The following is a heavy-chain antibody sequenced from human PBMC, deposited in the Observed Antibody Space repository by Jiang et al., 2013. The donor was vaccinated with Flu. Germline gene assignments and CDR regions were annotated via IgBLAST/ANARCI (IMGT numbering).Heavy chain of an antibody. J-gene: IGHJ4*02. V-gene: IGHV4-61*02. Sequence: IRQPPEGTGVDWAYLYQWEHQLQPLPSKSRVTISVDTSKNQFSLKLSSVTAADTAVYYCARDSGPWGPPDYWGQGTLVTVSS. D-gene: IGHD3-16*01. CDR2: LYQWEH. CDR3: ARDSGPWGPPDY.